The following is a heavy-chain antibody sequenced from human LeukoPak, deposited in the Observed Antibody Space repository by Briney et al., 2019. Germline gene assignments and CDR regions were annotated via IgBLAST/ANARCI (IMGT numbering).Heavy chain of an antibody. Sequence: QPGGSLRLSCAASGFTFSSYWMHWVRQAPGKGLVWVSRINSDGSSTSYADSVKGRFTISRDNSKNTLYLQINSLRADDTAVFYCAKKGLASANRPPYFDYYGQGTLVTVSS. D-gene: IGHD6-13*01. CDR1: GFTFSSYW. V-gene: IGHV3-74*01. CDR3: AKKGLASANRPPYFDY. CDR2: INSDGSST. J-gene: IGHJ4*02.